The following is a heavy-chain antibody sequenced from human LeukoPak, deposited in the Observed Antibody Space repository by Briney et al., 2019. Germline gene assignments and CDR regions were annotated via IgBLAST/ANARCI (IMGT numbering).Heavy chain of an antibody. CDR1: GFTFSSCA. CDR2: ISGSGGST. CDR3: AKDASRPAAIGLVVGWFDP. J-gene: IGHJ5*02. V-gene: IGHV3-23*01. Sequence: GGSLRLSCAASGFTFSSCAMSWVRQAPGKGLEWVSAISGSGGSTYYADSVKGRFTISRDNSKNTLYLQMNSLRAEDTAVYYCAKDASRPAAIGLVVGWFDPWGQGTLVTVSS. D-gene: IGHD2-2*01.